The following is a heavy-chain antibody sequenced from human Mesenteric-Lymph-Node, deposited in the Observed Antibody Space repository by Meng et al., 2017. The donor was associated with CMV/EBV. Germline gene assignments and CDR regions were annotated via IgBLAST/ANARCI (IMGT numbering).Heavy chain of an antibody. CDR1: GGTFSRYT. J-gene: IGHJ5*02. V-gene: IGHV1-69*02. CDR3: AGGIAAAGSRWFDP. CDR2: IIPILGIA. D-gene: IGHD6-13*01. Sequence: QVQLVQSGAEVTKPGSSVKVSCKASGGTFSRYTISWVRQAPGQGLEWMGRIIPILGIANYAQKFQGRVTITADKSTSTAYMELSSLRSEDTAVYYCAGGIAAAGSRWFDPWGQGTLVTVSS.